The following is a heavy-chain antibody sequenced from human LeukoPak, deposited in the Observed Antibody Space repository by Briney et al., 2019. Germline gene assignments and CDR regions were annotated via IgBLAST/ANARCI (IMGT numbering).Heavy chain of an antibody. CDR1: GGSISSGDYY. J-gene: IGHJ3*02. Sequence: SETLSLTCTVSGGSISSGDYYWSWIRQPPGKGLEWIGYIYYSGSTYYNPSLKSRVTISVDTSKNQFSLKLSSVTAADTAVYYCAREGRGGLDTKAPDYDFWSGYYRGKGGAPPATRNDAFDIWGQGTMVTVSS. D-gene: IGHD3-3*01. CDR2: IYYSGST. V-gene: IGHV4-30-4*08. CDR3: AREGRGGLDTKAPDYDFWSGYYRGKGGAPPATRNDAFDI.